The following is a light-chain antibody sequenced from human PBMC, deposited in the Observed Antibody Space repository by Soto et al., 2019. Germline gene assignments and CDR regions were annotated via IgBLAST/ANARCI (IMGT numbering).Light chain of an antibody. CDR2: EVT. CDR1: SSDVGNYNL. J-gene: IGLJ1*01. Sequence: QSALTQPASVSGSRGQSITISCTGTSSDVGNYNLVSWYQQHPGKAPKLMIYEVTKRPSGVSNRFSGSKSGNTASLTISGLQAEDEADYFCCSYACISYVFGTGTKVTVL. CDR3: CSYACISYV. V-gene: IGLV2-23*02.